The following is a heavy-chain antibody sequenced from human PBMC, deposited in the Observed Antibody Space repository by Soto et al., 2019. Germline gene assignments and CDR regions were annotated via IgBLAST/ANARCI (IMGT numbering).Heavy chain of an antibody. CDR3: AADSIAVARGYYGMDV. V-gene: IGHV1-58*01. CDR1: GFTFTSSA. Sequence: ASVKVSCKASGFTFTSSAVQWVRQARGQRLEWIGWIVVGSGNTNYAQKFQERVTITRDMSTSTAYMELSSLRSEDTAVYYCAADSIAVARGYYGMDVWGQGTTVTVSS. CDR2: IVVGSGNT. D-gene: IGHD6-19*01. J-gene: IGHJ6*02.